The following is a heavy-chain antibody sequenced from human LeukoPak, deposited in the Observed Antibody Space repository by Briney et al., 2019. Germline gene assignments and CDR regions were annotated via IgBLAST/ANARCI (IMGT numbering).Heavy chain of an antibody. D-gene: IGHD1-1*01. V-gene: IGHV3-7*01. J-gene: IGHJ4*02. CDR2: IKQDESEK. CDR3: ARDKIEGPTKLDY. Sequence: GGSLRLSCAASGFTFSSYWMSWVRQAPGKGLEWVANIKQDESEKYYVDSVKGRFTISRDNARNSLYLQMNSLRAEDTAVYYCARDKIEGPTKLDYWGQGILVTVSS. CDR1: GFTFSSYW.